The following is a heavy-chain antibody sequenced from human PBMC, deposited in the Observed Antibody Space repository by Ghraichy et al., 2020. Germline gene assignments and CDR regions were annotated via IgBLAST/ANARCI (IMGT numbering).Heavy chain of an antibody. Sequence: LSPTCAASGFSISDYWMTWVRQAPGMGLEWVANIKGDGSKKNYVGSVEGRFTISRDNAKNSLFLQVNSLRGEDTAVYYCARDTTYSFGSGTYYDAYDIWVQGTLVIVSS. CDR2: IKGDGSKK. CDR1: GFSISDYW. V-gene: IGHV3-7*03. CDR3: ARDTTYSFGSGTYYDAYDI. J-gene: IGHJ3*02. D-gene: IGHD3-10*01.